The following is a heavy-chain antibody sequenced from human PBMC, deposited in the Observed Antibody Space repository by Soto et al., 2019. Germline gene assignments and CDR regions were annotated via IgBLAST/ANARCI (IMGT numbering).Heavy chain of an antibody. V-gene: IGHV4-59*08. Sequence: SETLSLTCTVSGGSISSHYWSWIRQPPGKGLEWIGYIYYSGSTNYNPSLKSRVTISVDTSKNQFSLKLSSVTAADTAVYYCARRWGRTFDYWGQGTLVTSPQ. D-gene: IGHD7-27*01. CDR1: GGSISSHY. J-gene: IGHJ4*02. CDR2: IYYSGST. CDR3: ARRWGRTFDY.